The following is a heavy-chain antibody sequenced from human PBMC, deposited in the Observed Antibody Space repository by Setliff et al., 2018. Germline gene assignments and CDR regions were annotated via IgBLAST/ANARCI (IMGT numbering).Heavy chain of an antibody. V-gene: IGHV3-23*01. CDR2: ISGSGGMT. CDR3: AKDNLLRAVTTTNDFDY. Sequence: GGLRLSCAASGFPFSSYAMSWVRQAPGKGLEWVSGISGSGGMTYYAGSVKGRFTISRDNSKNTLYLQMNSLRAEDTAVYYCAKDNLLRAVTTTNDFDYWGQGTLVTVSS. CDR1: GFPFSSYA. J-gene: IGHJ4*02. D-gene: IGHD4-17*01.